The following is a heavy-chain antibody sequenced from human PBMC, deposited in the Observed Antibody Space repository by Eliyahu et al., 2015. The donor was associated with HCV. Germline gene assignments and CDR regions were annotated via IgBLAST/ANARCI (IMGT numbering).Heavy chain of an antibody. CDR3: AKERPYWYFDF. CDR2: ISGGGGTT. Sequence: EVQLLESGGGLVXPGXSLRXSCAASGFTFSPYAXAWVRQAXGKGLXXVSAISGGGGTTNYAASVXGRXTISRDNSRNTLYLQMNSLTTEDTAVYYCAKERPYWYFDFWGRGSLVTVSS. J-gene: IGHJ2*01. V-gene: IGHV3-23*01. CDR1: GFTFSPYA.